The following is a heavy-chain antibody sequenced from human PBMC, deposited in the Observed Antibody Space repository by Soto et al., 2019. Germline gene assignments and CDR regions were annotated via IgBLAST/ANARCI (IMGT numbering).Heavy chain of an antibody. CDR3: ARPTYPVCIDAVCDPLDY. Sequence: QVQLVQSGAEVKKPGASVKISCKASGYTFTSYYMHWVRQAPGQGLEWMGIINTSGGSTNYAQKLQGRFAMARDTSTSTFYMELNGLRSEDTAVYYWARPTYPVCIDAVCDPLDYWDQGTLVSVSS. CDR1: GYTFTSYY. J-gene: IGHJ4*02. CDR2: INTSGGST. D-gene: IGHD2-8*01. V-gene: IGHV1-46*01.